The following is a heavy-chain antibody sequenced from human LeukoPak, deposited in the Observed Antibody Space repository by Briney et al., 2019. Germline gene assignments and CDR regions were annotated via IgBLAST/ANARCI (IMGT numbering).Heavy chain of an antibody. CDR3: ARDAQDITQERGVDY. Sequence: ASVKVSCKASGYTFTSYYMHWVRQAPGQGLEWMGIINPSGGGTSHAQKFQGRVTMTRDTSTSTVYMELSSLRSEDTAVYYCARDAQDITQERGVDYWGQGTLVTVSS. V-gene: IGHV1-46*01. D-gene: IGHD1-14*01. CDR1: GYTFTSYY. CDR2: INPSGGGT. J-gene: IGHJ4*02.